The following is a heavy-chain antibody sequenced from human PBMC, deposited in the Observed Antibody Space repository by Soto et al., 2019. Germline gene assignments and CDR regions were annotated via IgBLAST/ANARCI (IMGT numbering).Heavy chain of an antibody. CDR3: ATRITVFGLLIPPFDP. J-gene: IGHJ5*02. CDR1: GGSISSSSYY. V-gene: IGHV4-39*01. D-gene: IGHD3-3*01. Sequence: SETLSLTCTVSGGSISSSSYYWGWILQPPGKGLEWIGSIYYSGSSYYNPSLKSRVTISVDTSKNQFSLRLSSVTAADTAIYYCATRITVFGLLIPPFDPWGQGTQVTVSS. CDR2: IYYSGSS.